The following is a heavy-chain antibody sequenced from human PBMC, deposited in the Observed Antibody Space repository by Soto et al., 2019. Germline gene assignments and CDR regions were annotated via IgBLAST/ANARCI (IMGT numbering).Heavy chain of an antibody. V-gene: IGHV3-53*02. D-gene: IGHD3-10*01. J-gene: IGHJ4*02. Sequence: QLVETGGGLIQPGTSLTLSCAASGFSVSRNYMTWVRQAPGKGLEGVSFVYSGGATFYADSLKGRFILSRDDSQNTMYLQMNNLRAEDTAVYYCARVPGRLWGRGTLVTVAS. CDR3: ARVPGRL. CDR2: VYSGGAT. CDR1: GFSVSRNY.